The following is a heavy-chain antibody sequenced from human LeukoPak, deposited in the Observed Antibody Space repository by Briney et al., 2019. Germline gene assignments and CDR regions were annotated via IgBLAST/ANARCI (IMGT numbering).Heavy chain of an antibody. CDR2: IKQDGSEK. CDR1: GFTFSSYW. CDR3: ARGSGYDFSGYYYMDV. D-gene: IGHD5-12*01. V-gene: IGHV3-7*01. Sequence: PGGSLRLSCAASGFTFSSYWMSWVRQAPGKGLEWVANIKQDGSEKYYVDSVKGRFTISRDNAKNSLYLQMNSLRAEDTAVYYCARGSGYDFSGYYYMDVWGKGTTVTISS. J-gene: IGHJ6*03.